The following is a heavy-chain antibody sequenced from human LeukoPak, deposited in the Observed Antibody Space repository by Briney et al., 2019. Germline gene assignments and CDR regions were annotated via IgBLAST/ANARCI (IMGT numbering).Heavy chain of an antibody. V-gene: IGHV3-23*01. CDR1: GFTVSSNY. CDR2: ISGSGGST. J-gene: IGHJ4*02. Sequence: GGSLRLSCAASGFTVSSNYMSWVRQAPGKGLEWVSAISGSGGSTYYADSVRGRFTISRDNSKNTLYLQMSSLRAEDTAVYYCAKDRRIAVAGTTLDYWGQGTLVTVSS. CDR3: AKDRRIAVAGTTLDY. D-gene: IGHD6-19*01.